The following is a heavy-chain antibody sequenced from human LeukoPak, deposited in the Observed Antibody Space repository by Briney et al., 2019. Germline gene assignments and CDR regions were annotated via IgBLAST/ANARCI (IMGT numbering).Heavy chain of an antibody. D-gene: IGHD1-14*01. Sequence: SETLSLTCTVSGGSFSNYYWSWIRQPAGKGLEWIGRIYTSGSTNYNPSVKSRVTMSVDTSNNQFSLKLTSVTAADTAVYYCARQPPQYYGMDVWGQGTTVTISS. CDR2: IYTSGST. J-gene: IGHJ6*02. CDR3: ARQPPQYYGMDV. CDR1: GGSFSNYY. V-gene: IGHV4-4*07.